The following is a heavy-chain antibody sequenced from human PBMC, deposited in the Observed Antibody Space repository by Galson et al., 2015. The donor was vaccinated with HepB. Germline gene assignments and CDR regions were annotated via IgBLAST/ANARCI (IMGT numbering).Heavy chain of an antibody. CDR2: IVPISRTA. Sequence: SVKVSCKASGGTFSTYEISWMRQAPGQGLKWMGGIVPISRTANYGQIFQGRVTITADEFTSTVYMELGSLRSDDTAIYYCARPKTYAFDLWGQGTLVIVSS. CDR1: GGTFSTYE. J-gene: IGHJ3*01. CDR3: ARPKTYAFDL. V-gene: IGHV1-69*13.